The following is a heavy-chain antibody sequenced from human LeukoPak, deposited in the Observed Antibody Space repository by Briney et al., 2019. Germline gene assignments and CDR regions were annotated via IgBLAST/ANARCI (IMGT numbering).Heavy chain of an antibody. CDR3: AKAEGYDILTGLDY. Sequence: GGSLRLSCATSGFTFSSYAMSWVRQAPRKGLEWGSGIGASGGSTYYADSVKGRFTISRDNSKNTLYLQMNSLRTEDTAVYYCAKAEGYDILTGLDYWGQGTLVTVSS. D-gene: IGHD3-9*01. V-gene: IGHV3-23*01. CDR2: IGASGGST. CDR1: GFTFSSYA. J-gene: IGHJ4*02.